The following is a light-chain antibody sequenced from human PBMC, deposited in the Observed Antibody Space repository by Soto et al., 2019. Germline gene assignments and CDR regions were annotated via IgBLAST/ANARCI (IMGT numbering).Light chain of an antibody. V-gene: IGKV3-15*01. Sequence: EIVLTQSPATLSSFPGDRVTLSCRASQAVNTRLAWYQHKPGQAPRLLIYGASTRATGIPARFSGSGFGTDFSLTISSLQSEDFAVYYCQQYSEWPWTFGQGTKVDIK. CDR2: GAS. CDR3: QQYSEWPWT. CDR1: QAVNTR. J-gene: IGKJ1*01.